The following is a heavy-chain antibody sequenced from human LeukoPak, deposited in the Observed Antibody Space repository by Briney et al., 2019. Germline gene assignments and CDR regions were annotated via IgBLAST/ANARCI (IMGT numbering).Heavy chain of an antibody. CDR2: ISTSSSPI. CDR3: ARAPFYNYGMDV. CDR1: GFTFSSYN. Sequence: GGSLRLSCAASGFTFSSYNMNWVRQAPGKGLEWLSYISTSSSPIYYADSVEGRFTISRDNAKNSLYLQMNSLRDEDTAVYYCARAPFYNYGMDVWGQGTTVTVSS. V-gene: IGHV3-48*02. J-gene: IGHJ6*02.